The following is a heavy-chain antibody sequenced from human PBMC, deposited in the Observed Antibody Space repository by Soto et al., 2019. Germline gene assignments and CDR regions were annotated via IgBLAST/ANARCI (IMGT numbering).Heavy chain of an antibody. D-gene: IGHD2-2*01. CDR2: ISYDGSNK. Sequence: QVQLVESGGGVVQPGRSLRLSCAASGFTFSSYGMHWVRQAPGKGLEWVAVISYDGSNKYYADSVKGRFTISRDNSKNTLYLQMNSLRAEDTAVYYGAKGPTVGCFYFSSSCYTGNDAFDIWGQGTMVTVSS. J-gene: IGHJ3*02. CDR3: AKGPTVGCFYFSSSCYTGNDAFDI. V-gene: IGHV3-30*18. CDR1: GFTFSSYG.